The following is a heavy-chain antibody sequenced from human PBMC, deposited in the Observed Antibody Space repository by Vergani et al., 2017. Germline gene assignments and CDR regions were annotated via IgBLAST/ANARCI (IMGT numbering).Heavy chain of an antibody. CDR3: AXRPREYDFWSGYHGGFDY. J-gene: IGHJ4*02. CDR1: GFSLSTSGVG. CDR2: IYWNDDK. Sequence: QITLKESGPTLVKPTQTLTLTCTFSGFSLSTSGVGVGWIRQPPGKALEWLALIYWNDDKRYSPSLKSRLTITKDTSKNQVVLTMTNMDPVDTATYYCAXRPREYDFWSGYHGGFDYWGQGTLVTVSS. V-gene: IGHV2-5*01. D-gene: IGHD3-3*01.